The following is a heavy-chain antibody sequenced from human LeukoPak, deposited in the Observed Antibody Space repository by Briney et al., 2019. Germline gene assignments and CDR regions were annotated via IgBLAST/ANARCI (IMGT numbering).Heavy chain of an antibody. CDR1: GFTFNAYA. V-gene: IGHV3-23*01. J-gene: IGHJ4*02. CDR2: ISGSGGST. CDR3: ASNWRGCSSTTCYGGGLDY. D-gene: IGHD2-2*01. Sequence: GGSLRLSCAASGFTFNAYAMSWVRHAPGKGLEWASSISGSGGSTYYAGSVKGRFTISRDNSRNTLYLQMNSLGAEDTAVYYCASNWRGCSSTTCYGGGLDYWGQGILVTVSS.